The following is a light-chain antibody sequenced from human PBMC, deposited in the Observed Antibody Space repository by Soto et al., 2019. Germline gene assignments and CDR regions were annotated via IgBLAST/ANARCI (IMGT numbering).Light chain of an antibody. CDR1: PSVSSY. Sequence: EIVLTQSPVTLSVSPGERATLSCRTSPSVSSYLAWYLKNPGQDPRLLIYGASSRATGIPDSFSGSVSGTDFNLTIIRLETEDCAVYDGQQYDISTWTFCPGTKVDIK. V-gene: IGKV3-20*01. CDR2: GAS. J-gene: IGKJ1*01. CDR3: QQYDISTWT.